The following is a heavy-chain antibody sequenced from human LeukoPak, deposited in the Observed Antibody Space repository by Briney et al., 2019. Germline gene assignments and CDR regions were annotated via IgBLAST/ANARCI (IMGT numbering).Heavy chain of an antibody. CDR1: GYTFTSSD. Sequence: ASVKVSCKASGYTFTSSDINWVRRATGQGLGWMGWVNPKTGRTGYAQKFQGRVTVTTNTSTSSAYMEVSSLRFEDTAVYYCARGRPGVAAAGTYDYWGQGTLITVSS. CDR2: VNPKTGRT. CDR3: ARGRPGVAAAGTYDY. J-gene: IGHJ4*02. V-gene: IGHV1-8*01. D-gene: IGHD6-13*01.